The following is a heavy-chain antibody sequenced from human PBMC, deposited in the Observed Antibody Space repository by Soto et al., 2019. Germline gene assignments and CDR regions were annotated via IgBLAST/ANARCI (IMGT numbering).Heavy chain of an antibody. Sequence: SETLSLTCTVSGGSISSSSYYWGWIRQPPGKGLEWIGSIYYSGSTYYNPSLKSRVTISVDTSKNQFSLKLSSVTAADTAVYYCARMRLPNWFDTWGQGTLVTVSS. CDR2: IYYSGST. D-gene: IGHD3-16*01. V-gene: IGHV4-39*01. J-gene: IGHJ5*02. CDR1: GGSISSSSYY. CDR3: ARMRLPNWFDT.